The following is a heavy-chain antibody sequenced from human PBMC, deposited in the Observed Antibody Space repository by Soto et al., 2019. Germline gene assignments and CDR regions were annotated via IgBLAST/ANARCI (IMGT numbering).Heavy chain of an antibody. J-gene: IGHJ3*02. V-gene: IGHV3-23*01. CDR1: GFTFSSSA. Sequence: EVQLLESGGGLVQPGGSLRLSCTASGFTFSSSAMNWGRQAPGQWLEWVASVSENGGSRGGTYYADSVKCRFTISRDNAKNTLYLQMDSLRGADTAVYYCASAKAVVIAALGIWGQGTMVTVSS. CDR2: VSENGGSRGGT. D-gene: IGHD2-21*01. CDR3: ASAKAVVIAALGI.